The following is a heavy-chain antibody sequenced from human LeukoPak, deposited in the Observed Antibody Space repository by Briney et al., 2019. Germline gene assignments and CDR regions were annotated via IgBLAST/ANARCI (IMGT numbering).Heavy chain of an antibody. CDR3: ARSYYDFFYGMDV. D-gene: IGHD3-3*01. V-gene: IGHV4-59*08. J-gene: IGHJ6*02. Sequence: PSETLSLTCTVSGGSISSYYWSWLRQPPGKGLEWIGYIYYSGSTNYNPSLKSRVTISVDTSKNQFSLKLSSVTAADTAVYYCARSYYDFFYGMDVWGQGTTVIVSS. CDR2: IYYSGST. CDR1: GGSISSYY.